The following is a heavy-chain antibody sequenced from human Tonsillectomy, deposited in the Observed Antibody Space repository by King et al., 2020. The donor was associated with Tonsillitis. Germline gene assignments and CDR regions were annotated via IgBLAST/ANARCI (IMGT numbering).Heavy chain of an antibody. V-gene: IGHV3-33*01. CDR1: GFTFSGEA. Sequence: VQLVESGGGVVQPGRSLRLSCAESGFTFSGEAMQWVRQAPGKGLEWVGVIWYDGSYKKYAASVKGRFTTSRDNSKNTLYLQMNSLRGEDTAVYYCARGLLYLDGWGQGTLVTVSS. D-gene: IGHD3-10*01. CDR2: IWYDGSYK. J-gene: IGHJ4*02. CDR3: ARGLLYLDG.